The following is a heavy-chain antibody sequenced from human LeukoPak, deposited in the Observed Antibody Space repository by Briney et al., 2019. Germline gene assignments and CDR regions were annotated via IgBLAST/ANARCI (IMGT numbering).Heavy chain of an antibody. CDR3: GRWGVNAGLDS. D-gene: IGHD3-10*01. J-gene: IGHJ5*01. V-gene: IGHV3-23*01. CDR1: GFTFSSYA. CDR2: ISGSGGST. Sequence: GGSLRLSCAASGFTFSSYAMSWVRQAPGKGLEWVSAISGSGGSTYYADSVKGRFTISRDNSKNMLYLQMNSLRVEDTGIYYCGRWGVNAGLDSWGQGTLVSVSA.